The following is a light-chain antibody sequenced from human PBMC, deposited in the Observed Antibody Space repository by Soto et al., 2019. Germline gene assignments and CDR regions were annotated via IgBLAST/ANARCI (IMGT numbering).Light chain of an antibody. CDR2: GAS. CDR1: QSVSSTY. V-gene: IGKV3-20*01. J-gene: IGKJ4*01. Sequence: EIVLTQSPGTLSLSPGERATLSCRASQSVSSTYLAWYQQKPGQAPRLLIYGASSRATGIPDRFSGSASGTDFTLTISRLKPEDFAVYFCQQYANSPLNFGGVTKLDIK. CDR3: QQYANSPLN.